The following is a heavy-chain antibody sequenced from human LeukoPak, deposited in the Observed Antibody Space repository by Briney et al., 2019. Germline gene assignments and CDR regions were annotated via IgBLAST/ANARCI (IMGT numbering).Heavy chain of an antibody. CDR3: ARHRYPSSGYPS. CDR1: GGSISSYY. Sequence: SETLSLTCTVSGGSISSYYWSWIRQPPGKGLEWIGYIYYSGSTNYHPSLKSRVTISVDTSKNQFSLKLSSVTAADTAVYYCARHRYPSSGYPSWGQGTLVTVSS. V-gene: IGHV4-59*08. CDR2: IYYSGST. J-gene: IGHJ5*02. D-gene: IGHD3-22*01.